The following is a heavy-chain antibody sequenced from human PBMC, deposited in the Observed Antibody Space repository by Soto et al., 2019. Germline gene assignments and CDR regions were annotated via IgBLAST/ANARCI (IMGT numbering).Heavy chain of an antibody. CDR2: IYSSGDT. V-gene: IGHV4-4*07. J-gene: IGHJ6*02. Sequence: QVQLQESGPGLVKSSEPLSVTCSVSGGSIKTYYWNWIRQPAGQGLEWIGRIYSSGDTNYNPSHKSRVAMYVNTSKNEFLLKVNSVTAADTAVYYCAGRGEDIYYGMDVWGQGTTVTVSS. D-gene: IGHD2-15*01. CDR1: GGSIKTYY. CDR3: AGRGEDIYYGMDV.